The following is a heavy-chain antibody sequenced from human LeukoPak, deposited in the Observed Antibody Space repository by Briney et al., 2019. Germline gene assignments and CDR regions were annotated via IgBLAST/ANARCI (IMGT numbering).Heavy chain of an antibody. J-gene: IGHJ4*02. CDR3: AKGSSASRPYYFDY. CDR1: AFTFSNYA. V-gene: IGHV3-23*01. Sequence: GGSLTLSCTASAFTFSNYAISWVCQAPGTGLEWLTAITDSGGDTYHSDFVKGRFIISRDNSKNSLYLHMNSLRAEDTAVYHCAKGSSASRPYYFDYWGQGTLVTVSS. CDR2: ITDSGGDT. D-gene: IGHD2-2*01.